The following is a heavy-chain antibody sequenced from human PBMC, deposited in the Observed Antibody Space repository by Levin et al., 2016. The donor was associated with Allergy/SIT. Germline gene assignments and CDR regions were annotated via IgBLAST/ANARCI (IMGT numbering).Heavy chain of an antibody. J-gene: IGHJ4*02. V-gene: IGHV3-21*01. CDR3: ARGSADPITIFGVAQLDY. Sequence: WIRQPPGKGLEWVSSISSSSSYIYYADSVKGRFTISRDNAKNSLYLQMNSLRAEDTAVYYCARGSADPITIFGVAQLDYWGQGTLVTVSS. CDR2: ISSSSSYI. D-gene: IGHD3-3*01.